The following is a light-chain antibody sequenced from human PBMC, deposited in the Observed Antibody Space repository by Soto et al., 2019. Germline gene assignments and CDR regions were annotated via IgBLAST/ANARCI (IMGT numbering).Light chain of an antibody. CDR2: EVS. CDR3: SSYAGSNNVV. Sequence: QSVLTQPPSASGSPGQSVTISCTGTSSDVGGYNYVSWYQQHPGKAPKLMIYEVSKRPSGVPDRFSGSKSGNXASLTVSGLQAEDEADYYCSSYAGSNNVVFGGGTKXTVL. J-gene: IGLJ2*01. CDR1: SSDVGGYNY. V-gene: IGLV2-8*01.